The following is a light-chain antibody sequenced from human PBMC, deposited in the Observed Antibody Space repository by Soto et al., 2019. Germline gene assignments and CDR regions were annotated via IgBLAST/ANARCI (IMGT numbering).Light chain of an antibody. CDR1: SSDVGSYNL. CDR2: EGN. J-gene: IGLJ1*01. CDR3: CSYAGTNTFV. V-gene: IGLV2-23*01. Sequence: QSVLTQPASVSGSPGQSITISCTGTSSDVGSYNLVSWYQQHPGKAPKLMIYEGNRRPSGVSNRFSGSKSANTASLTISGLLTEDEADYFCCSYAGTNTFVFGTGTKVTVL.